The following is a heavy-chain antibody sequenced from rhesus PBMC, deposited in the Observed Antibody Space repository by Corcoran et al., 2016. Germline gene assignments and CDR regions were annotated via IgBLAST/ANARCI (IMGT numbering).Heavy chain of an antibody. D-gene: IGHD5-36*01. CDR2: ISGTRAST. V-gene: IGHV4S11*01. CDR3: GRGTTVTPLGY. J-gene: IGHJ4*01. Sequence: QVQLQESGPGLVKPLETLSLTCAVSGGSISSNYWSWIRQPAGKGLEWIGSISGTRASTNSAPSLKGQVTPSVDTSRDQFSLRLSSVAAAGAAVYYCGRGTTVTPLGYWGQGVLLTVSS. CDR1: GGSISSNY.